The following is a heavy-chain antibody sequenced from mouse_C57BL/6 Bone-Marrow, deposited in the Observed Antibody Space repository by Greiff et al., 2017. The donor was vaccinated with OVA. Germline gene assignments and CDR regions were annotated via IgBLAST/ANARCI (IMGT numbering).Heavy chain of an antibody. J-gene: IGHJ3*01. V-gene: IGHV1-4*01. CDR2: INPSSGYT. Sequence: VQLVESGAELARPGASVKMSCKASGYTFTSYTMHWVKQRPGPGLEWIGYINPSSGYTKYNQKFKDKAPLTADKSSSTAYMQLSSLTSEDSAVYYCARCAGSLFAYWGQGTLVTVSA. CDR3: ARCAGSLFAY. CDR1: GYTFTSYT. D-gene: IGHD2-2*01.